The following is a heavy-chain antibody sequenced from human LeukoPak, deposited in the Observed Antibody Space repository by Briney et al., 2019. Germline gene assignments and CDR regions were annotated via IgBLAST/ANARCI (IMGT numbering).Heavy chain of an antibody. CDR2: INHSGST. V-gene: IGHV4-34*01. CDR1: GGSFSGYY. CDR3: AREKLERNEYYYYYYMDV. D-gene: IGHD1-1*01. Sequence: PSETLSLTCAVYGGSFSGYYWSWIRQPPGKGLEWIGEINHSGSTNYNPSLKSRVTISVDTSKNQFSLQLNSVTPEDTAVYYCAREKLERNEYYYYYYMDVWGKGTTVTVSS. J-gene: IGHJ6*03.